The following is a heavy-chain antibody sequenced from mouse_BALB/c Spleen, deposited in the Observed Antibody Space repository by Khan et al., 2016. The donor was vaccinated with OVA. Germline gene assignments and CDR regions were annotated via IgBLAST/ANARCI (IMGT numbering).Heavy chain of an antibody. CDR3: TRDRIDY. Sequence: VQLQESGAELAKPGASVKMSCKASGYTFTTYWMHWVNQRPGQGLEWIGYINPTPGYTDYNDKFKDRATLSADKSSSTAYMQLNSLTSEDSAVYYCTRDRIDYWGQGTTLTVSS. CDR2: INPTPGYT. J-gene: IGHJ2*01. CDR1: GYTFTTYW. V-gene: IGHV1-7*01.